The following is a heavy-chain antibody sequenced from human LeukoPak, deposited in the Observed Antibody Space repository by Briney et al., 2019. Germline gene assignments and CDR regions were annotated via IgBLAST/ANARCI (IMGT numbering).Heavy chain of an antibody. V-gene: IGHV1-46*01. CDR3: ARDRPRRTPDSSWGGGGMDV. CDR2: INPSGGST. CDR1: GYTFTSYY. D-gene: IGHD3-16*01. J-gene: IGHJ6*02. Sequence: ASVKVSCKASGYTFTSYYMHWVRQAPGQGLEWMGIINPSGGSTSYAQKFQGRVTMTGDTSTSTVYMELSRLRSDDTAVYYCARDRPRRTPDSSWGGGGMDVWGQGTTVTVSS.